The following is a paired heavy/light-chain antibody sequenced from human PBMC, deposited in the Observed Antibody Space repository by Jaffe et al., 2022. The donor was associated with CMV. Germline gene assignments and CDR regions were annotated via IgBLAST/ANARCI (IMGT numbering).Heavy chain of an antibody. J-gene: IGHJ3*02. D-gene: IGHD1-26*01. Sequence: EVQVVESGGGLVQPGGSLRLSCVASGFTSNDYYMSWVRQAPGKGLEWVANIKQDGREQFYVDSLKGRFTISRDSARNSVYLQMNSLRVEDTAVYYCARESLVGGRDDAFDIWGRGTLVTVSS. CDR1: GFTSNDYY. CDR3: ARESLVGGRDDAFDI. CDR2: IKQDGREQ. V-gene: IGHV3-7*03.
Light chain of an antibody. CDR2: RNN. CDR1: MYSVGNEG. J-gene: IGLJ3*02. CDR3: SAWDSSLNAWV. Sequence: QAWLTQPPSVSKGLGQTATLTCTGDMYSVGNEGAAWLQQHQGHPPKLLSYRNNNRPSGISERFYASTSGDTASLTITGLQPEDEADYYCSAWDSSLNAWVFGGGTKLTVL. V-gene: IGLV10-54*04.